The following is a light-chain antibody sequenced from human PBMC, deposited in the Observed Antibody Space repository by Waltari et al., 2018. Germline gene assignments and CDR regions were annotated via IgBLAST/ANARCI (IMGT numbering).Light chain of an antibody. J-gene: IGKJ5*01. Sequence: EIVMTQSPGTLSVSPGERATLSCRASQSIGSSLVWFQQKPGQGPRLLIYGASTRATDIPARFSGSGSGTDFTLTISSLEPEDFAVYYCQQRSNWPPITFGQGTRLEIK. CDR2: GAS. V-gene: IGKV3-15*01. CDR1: QSIGSS. CDR3: QQRSNWPPIT.